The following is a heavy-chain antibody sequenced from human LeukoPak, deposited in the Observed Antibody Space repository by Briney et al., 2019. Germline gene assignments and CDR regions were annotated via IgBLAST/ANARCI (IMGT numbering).Heavy chain of an antibody. J-gene: IGHJ4*02. CDR3: ARVMSCGGSCYPLDY. D-gene: IGHD2-15*01. CDR1: GFIFFDYG. CDR2: ITWNGGAT. V-gene: IGHV3-20*04. Sequence: GGSLRLSCAASGFIFFDYGMNWVRQAPGKGLEWVSDITWNGGATGYADSVKGRFTISRDNAKNSLYLQMNSLRAEDTALYYCARVMSCGGSCYPLDYWGQGTLVTVSS.